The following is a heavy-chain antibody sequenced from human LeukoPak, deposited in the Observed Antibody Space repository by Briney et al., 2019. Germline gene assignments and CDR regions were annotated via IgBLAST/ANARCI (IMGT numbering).Heavy chain of an antibody. V-gene: IGHV4-34*01. CDR2: INHSGST. D-gene: IGHD3-10*01. CDR1: GGSFSGYY. Sequence: SETLSLTCAVYGGSFSGYYWSWIRQPPGKGLEWIGEINHSGSTNYNPSLKSRVTISVDTSKNQFSLKLSSVTAADTAVYYRARGPGTMVRGVLGYWGQGTLVTVSS. J-gene: IGHJ4*02. CDR3: ARGPGTMVRGVLGY.